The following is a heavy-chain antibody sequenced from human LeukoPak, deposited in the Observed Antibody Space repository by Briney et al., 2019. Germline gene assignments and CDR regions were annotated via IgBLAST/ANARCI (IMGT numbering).Heavy chain of an antibody. CDR2: INQDGSAK. CDR1: GFTFSGSW. Sequence: GGSLRLSCAASGFTFSGSWMSWVRQAPGKGLEWVANINQDGSAKNYLDSVKGRFTISIDRGKNSLYLQMNSLRDEDTAVYYCARELSWSGRDYWGQGTLVTVSA. D-gene: IGHD3-3*01. V-gene: IGHV3-7*01. J-gene: IGHJ4*02. CDR3: ARELSWSGRDY.